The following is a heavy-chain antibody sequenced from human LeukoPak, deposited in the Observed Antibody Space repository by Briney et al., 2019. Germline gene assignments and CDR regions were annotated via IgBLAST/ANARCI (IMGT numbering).Heavy chain of an antibody. D-gene: IGHD3-10*01. CDR2: IYHSGST. Sequence: SETLSLTCTVSGYSISSGYYWGWIRQPPGKGLEWIGSIYHSGSTYYNPSLKSRVTISVDTSKNQFSLKLSSVTAADTAVYYCARFGGFGEPFNYWGQGTLVTVSS. CDR1: GYSISSGYY. V-gene: IGHV4-38-2*02. J-gene: IGHJ4*02. CDR3: ARFGGFGEPFNY.